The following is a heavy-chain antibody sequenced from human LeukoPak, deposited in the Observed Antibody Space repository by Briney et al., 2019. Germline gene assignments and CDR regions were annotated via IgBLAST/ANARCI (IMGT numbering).Heavy chain of an antibody. D-gene: IGHD2-15*01. V-gene: IGHV1-69*05. CDR1: GGTFSSYA. CDR2: IIPIFGTA. Sequence: SVKVSCKASGGTFSSYAISWVRQAPGQGLEWMGGIIPIFGTANYAQKFQGRVTITTDESTSTAYMELSSLRSEDTAVYYCASSTLGYCSGGSCYDYWSQGTLVTVSS. CDR3: ASSTLGYCSGGSCYDY. J-gene: IGHJ4*02.